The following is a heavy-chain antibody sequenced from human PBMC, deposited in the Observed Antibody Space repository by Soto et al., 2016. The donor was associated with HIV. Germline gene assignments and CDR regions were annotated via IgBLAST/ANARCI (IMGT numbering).Heavy chain of an antibody. D-gene: IGHD2-2*01. J-gene: IGHJ4*02. CDR3: ASHCSDTTCYEFIDY. V-gene: IGHV3-7*01. Sequence: DSVKGRFTISRDNAKNSLSLQLNSLRAGDTAVYFCASHCSDTTCYEFIDYWGQGTLVTVSS.